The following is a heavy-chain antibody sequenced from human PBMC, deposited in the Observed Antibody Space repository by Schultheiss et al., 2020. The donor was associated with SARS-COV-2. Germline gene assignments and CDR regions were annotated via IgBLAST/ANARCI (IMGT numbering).Heavy chain of an antibody. CDR3: ARGDRFLDPY. CDR2: IYHSGST. D-gene: IGHD3/OR15-3a*01. J-gene: IGHJ4*02. CDR1: GGSISSYY. V-gene: IGHV4-59*01. Sequence: SETLSLTCTVSGGSISSYYWSWIRQPPGKGLEWIGSIYHSGSTNYNPSLKSRVTISVDKSKNQFSLKLSSVTAADTAVYYCARGDRFLDPYWGQGTLVTVSS.